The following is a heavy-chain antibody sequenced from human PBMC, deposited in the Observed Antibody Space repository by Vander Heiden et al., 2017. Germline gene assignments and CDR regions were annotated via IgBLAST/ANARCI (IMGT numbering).Heavy chain of an antibody. D-gene: IGHD5-18*01. CDR2: IYYSGST. J-gene: IGHJ5*02. Sequence: QVQLQESGPGLVKPSETLSLTCTVSGGSISSYYWSWIRQPPGKGLEWIVYIYYSGSTNYTNSLLSRVTISVDTSKNQFSRMLSSVTAAETAVYYCARGHKYVYTAMVLKWFDPCCQGTLVTVSS. V-gene: IGHV4-59*01. CDR3: ARGHKYVYTAMVLKWFDP. CDR1: GGSISSYY.